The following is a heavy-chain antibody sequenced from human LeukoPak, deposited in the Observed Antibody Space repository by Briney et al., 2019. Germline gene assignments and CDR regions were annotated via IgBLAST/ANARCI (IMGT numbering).Heavy chain of an antibody. CDR2: IYYSGST. CDR1: GGSISSSSYY. CDR3: ARQITIWFGAGAFDI. V-gene: IGHV4-39*01. J-gene: IGHJ3*02. D-gene: IGHD3-10*01. Sequence: NTSETLSLTCTVSGGSISSSSYYWGWIRQPPGKGLEWIGSIYYSGSTYYNPSLKSRVTISVDTSKNQFSLKLSSVTAADTAVYYCARQITIWFGAGAFDIWGQGTMVTVSS.